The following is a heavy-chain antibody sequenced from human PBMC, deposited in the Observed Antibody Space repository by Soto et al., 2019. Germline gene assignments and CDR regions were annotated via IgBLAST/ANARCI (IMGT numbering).Heavy chain of an antibody. Sequence: QPGGSLRLSCAASGFTFSSYGMHWVRQAPGKGLEWVAVIWYDGSNKYYADSVKGRFTISRDNSKNTLYLQMNSLRAEDTAVYYCARGGSYSYGTYYYYGMDVWGQGTTVTVSS. V-gene: IGHV3-33*01. D-gene: IGHD5-18*01. CDR1: GFTFSSYG. CDR3: ARGGSYSYGTYYYYGMDV. J-gene: IGHJ6*02. CDR2: IWYDGSNK.